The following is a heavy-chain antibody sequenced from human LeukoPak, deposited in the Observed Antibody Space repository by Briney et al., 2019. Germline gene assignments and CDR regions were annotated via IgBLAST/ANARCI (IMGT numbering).Heavy chain of an antibody. D-gene: IGHD3-22*01. Sequence: PGRSLRLSCAASGFSFSSAGMHWVRQAPGKGLEWVAVISYDGSYKYNEDSVEGRFTISRDNFKNTLYLQMNSQRAEDTAVYYCAKNYFDSTGHHTFDYWGQGTLVTVSS. V-gene: IGHV3-30*18. J-gene: IGHJ4*02. CDR3: AKNYFDSTGHHTFDY. CDR2: ISYDGSYK. CDR1: GFSFSSAG.